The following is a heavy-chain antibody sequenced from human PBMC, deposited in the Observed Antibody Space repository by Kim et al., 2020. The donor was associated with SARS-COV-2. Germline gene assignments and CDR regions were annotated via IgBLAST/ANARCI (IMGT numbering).Heavy chain of an antibody. Sequence: SETLSLTCAVYGGSFSGYYWSWIRQPPGKGLEWIGEINHSGSTNYNPSLKSRVTISVDTSKNQFSLKLSSVTAADTAVYYCARGRPGTLWFGELPLLDYWGQGTLVTVSS. CDR3: ARGRPGTLWFGELPLLDY. D-gene: IGHD3-10*01. V-gene: IGHV4-34*01. J-gene: IGHJ4*02. CDR2: INHSGST. CDR1: GGSFSGYY.